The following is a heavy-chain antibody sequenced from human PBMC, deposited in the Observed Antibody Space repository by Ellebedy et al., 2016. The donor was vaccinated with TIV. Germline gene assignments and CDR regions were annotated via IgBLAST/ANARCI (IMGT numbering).Heavy chain of an antibody. J-gene: IGHJ5*02. CDR3: VKEGYYYESRGTNWFDP. D-gene: IGHD3-22*01. CDR1: GFTFSSYV. Sequence: GGSLRLSCAASGFTFSSYVMHWVRQAPGKGLEWVALISSDASSEYYADSVKGRLTISGDNSKNTLYLQINSLRAEDTAVYYCVKEGYYYESRGTNWFDPWGQGTLVTVSS. CDR2: ISSDASSE. V-gene: IGHV3-30*18.